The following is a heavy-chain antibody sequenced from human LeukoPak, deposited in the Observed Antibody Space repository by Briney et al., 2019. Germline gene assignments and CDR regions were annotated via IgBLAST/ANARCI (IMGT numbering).Heavy chain of an antibody. Sequence: SVTVSCKASGGTSNSHAISWVRQAPGQGLEWMGRIIPNLGTTNRAQNFQDRVTLTADKSTNTAYMELTSLTSDDTAVYYCATTNDGGGYQWGDFFDFWGQGTLVTVSS. CDR1: GGTSNSHA. J-gene: IGHJ4*02. CDR2: IIPNLGTT. CDR3: ATTNDGGGYQWGDFFDF. D-gene: IGHD3-22*01. V-gene: IGHV1-69*04.